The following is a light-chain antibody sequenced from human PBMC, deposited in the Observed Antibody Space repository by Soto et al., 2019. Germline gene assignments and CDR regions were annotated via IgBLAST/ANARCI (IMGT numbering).Light chain of an antibody. J-gene: IGKJ3*01. Sequence: DIQMTQSPPSLSASVGDRVTITCRASQSISDYLNWYQQKPGKAPQFLIYSASSLQSGVPSRFSGSGSGTDFTLTISSLQPEDFATYYCQQSYSAPFTFGPGTKVDIK. CDR1: QSISDY. CDR2: SAS. V-gene: IGKV1-39*01. CDR3: QQSYSAPFT.